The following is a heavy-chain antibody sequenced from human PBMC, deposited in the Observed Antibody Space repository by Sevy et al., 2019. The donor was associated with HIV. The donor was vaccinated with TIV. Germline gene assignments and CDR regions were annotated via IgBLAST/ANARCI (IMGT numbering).Heavy chain of an antibody. CDR1: GGSVSSGSYY. J-gene: IGHJ4*02. Sequence: SETLSLTCTVSGGSVSSGSYYWSWIRQPPGKGLEWIGYIYYSGSTNYNPSLKSRVTISVDSSKNQFSLKLSSVTAADTAVYYFARFTYCSGGSCYSYFDYWGQGTLVTVSS. D-gene: IGHD2-15*01. CDR2: IYYSGST. CDR3: ARFTYCSGGSCYSYFDY. V-gene: IGHV4-61*01.